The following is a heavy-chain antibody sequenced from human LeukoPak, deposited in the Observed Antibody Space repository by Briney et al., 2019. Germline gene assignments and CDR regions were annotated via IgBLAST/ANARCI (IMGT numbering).Heavy chain of an antibody. CDR2: INHSGST. D-gene: IGHD3-22*01. V-gene: IGHV4-34*01. J-gene: IGHJ6*03. CDR1: GGSFSGYY. Sequence: SETLSLTCAVYGGSFSGYYWSWIRQPPGKGLEWIGEINHSGSTNYNPSLKSRVTISVDTSKNQFSLKLSSVTAADTAVYYCARVVVVISRSYYYYMDVWGKGTTVTVSS. CDR3: ARVVVVISRSYYYYMDV.